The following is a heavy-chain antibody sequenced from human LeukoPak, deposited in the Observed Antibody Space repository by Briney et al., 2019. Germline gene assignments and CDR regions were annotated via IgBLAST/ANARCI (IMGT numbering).Heavy chain of an antibody. CDR1: GGSISSYY. D-gene: IGHD3-22*01. CDR3: ARGSNYYDSSGYGY. CDR2: IYTSGST. J-gene: IGHJ4*02. Sequence: PSEALSLTCTVPGGSISSYYWSWIRQPAGKGLEWIGRIYTSGSTNYNPSLKSRVTMSVDTSKNQFSLKLSSVTAADTAVYYCARGSNYYDSSGYGYWGQGTLVTVSS. V-gene: IGHV4-4*07.